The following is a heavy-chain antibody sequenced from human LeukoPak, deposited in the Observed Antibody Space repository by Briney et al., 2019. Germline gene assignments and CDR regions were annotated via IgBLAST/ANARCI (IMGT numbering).Heavy chain of an antibody. J-gene: IGHJ3*02. CDR2: IYTSGST. D-gene: IGHD4-17*01. V-gene: IGHV4-61*02. Sequence: SQTLSLTCTVSGGSISSGSYYWSWIRQPAGKGLEWIGRIYTSGSTNYNPSLKSRVTISVDTSKNQFSLKLSSVTAADTAVYYCARGSEDGDDAFDIWGQGTMVTVSS. CDR1: GGSISSGSYY. CDR3: ARGSEDGDDAFDI.